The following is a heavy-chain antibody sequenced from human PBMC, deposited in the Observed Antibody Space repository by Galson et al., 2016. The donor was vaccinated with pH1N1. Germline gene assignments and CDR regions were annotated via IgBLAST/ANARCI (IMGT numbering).Heavy chain of an antibody. CDR3: AKNRGPGILGVVR. Sequence: SLRLSCAASGFTFDDYAMHWVRQAPGKGLEWVSGISWNSGRRGYADSVKGRFTISRDNAKNSLYLEMNSLRAEDTALYYCAKNRGPGILGVVRGGQGTLVTVSS. CDR2: ISWNSGRR. CDR1: GFTFDDYA. V-gene: IGHV3-9*01. J-gene: IGHJ4*02. D-gene: IGHD3-3*01.